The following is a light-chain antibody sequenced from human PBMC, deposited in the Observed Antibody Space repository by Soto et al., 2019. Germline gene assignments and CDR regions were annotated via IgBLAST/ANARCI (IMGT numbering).Light chain of an antibody. V-gene: IGKV1-39*01. Sequence: DIQMTQSPSSLSASVGDRVTITCRASQSISSYLNWYQQKPGKAPKLLIYAASSLQSGVTSRFSGSGSGTDITLNISSLQPEDFATYYCQQSYSTPRTFGQGPRWIS. J-gene: IGKJ1*01. CDR3: QQSYSTPRT. CDR2: AAS. CDR1: QSISSY.